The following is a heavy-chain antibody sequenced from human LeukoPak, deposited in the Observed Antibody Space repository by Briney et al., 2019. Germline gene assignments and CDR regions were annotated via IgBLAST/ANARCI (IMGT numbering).Heavy chain of an antibody. D-gene: IGHD3-22*01. Sequence: SETLSLTCTVSGGSISSYYWSWIRQPPGKGLEWIGYIYYSGSTNYNPSLKSRVTISVDTSKNQFSLKLSSVTAADTAVCYCARQRITMIVALLEPFDIWGQGTMVTVSS. CDR2: IYYSGST. V-gene: IGHV4-59*08. CDR1: GGSISSYY. CDR3: ARQRITMIVALLEPFDI. J-gene: IGHJ3*02.